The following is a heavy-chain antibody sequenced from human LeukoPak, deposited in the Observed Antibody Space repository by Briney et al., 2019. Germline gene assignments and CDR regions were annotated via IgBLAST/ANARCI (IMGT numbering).Heavy chain of an antibody. CDR3: ARASREAYSSSWFDY. D-gene: IGHD6-13*01. J-gene: IGHJ4*02. CDR1: GYTFTGYY. Sequence: SVKVSCKASGYTFTGYYMPWVRQAPGQGLEWMGWINPNSGGTNYAQKFQGRVTMTRDTSISTAYMELSRLRSDDTAVYYCARASREAYSSSWFDYWGQGTLVSVSS. V-gene: IGHV1-2*02. CDR2: INPNSGGT.